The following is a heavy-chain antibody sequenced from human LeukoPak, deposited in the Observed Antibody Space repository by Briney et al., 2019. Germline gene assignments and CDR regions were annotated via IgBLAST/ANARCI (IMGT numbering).Heavy chain of an antibody. V-gene: IGHV3-23*01. D-gene: IGHD5-18*01. CDR1: GFTFSSYA. Sequence: PGGSLRLSCAASGFTFSSYAMSWVRQAPGKGLEWVSGINDSGGSTNYADSAKGRFTISRDNSKNTVYLQMNSLRAEDTAVYYCARGGYAHYYGMDVWGQGTTVTVSS. J-gene: IGHJ6*02. CDR3: ARGGYAHYYGMDV. CDR2: INDSGGST.